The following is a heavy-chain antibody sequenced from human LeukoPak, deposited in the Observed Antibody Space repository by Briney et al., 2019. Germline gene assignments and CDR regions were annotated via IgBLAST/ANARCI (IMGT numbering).Heavy chain of an antibody. CDR1: GFTFSDYN. Sequence: GGSLRLSCAASGFTFSDYNMRWIRQAPGKGLEWVSSISRSGSTKYYADSVKGRFTISRDNAKNSLFLQMNSLRAEDTAVYYCARRYYDSSGYRFDYWGQGILVTVSS. D-gene: IGHD3-22*01. J-gene: IGHJ4*02. V-gene: IGHV3-11*01. CDR3: ARRYYDSSGYRFDY. CDR2: ISRSGSTK.